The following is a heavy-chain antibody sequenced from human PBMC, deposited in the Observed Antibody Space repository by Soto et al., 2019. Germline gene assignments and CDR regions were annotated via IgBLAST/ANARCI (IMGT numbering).Heavy chain of an antibody. V-gene: IGHV4-30-2*01. J-gene: IGHJ4*02. CDR2: IYHTGSA. CDR1: GGSISSAGYS. D-gene: IGHD1-1*01. CDR3: VRGVGTTMAHYCGH. Sequence: SESISLTCAVCGGSISSAGYSWSWVRQPPGKGLEYIGYIYHTGSAYYTPSLLSRFTLSVDRSRNKFSLTLTSVTAADTAVYYFVRGVGTTMAHYCGHWGQGTLVTVSS.